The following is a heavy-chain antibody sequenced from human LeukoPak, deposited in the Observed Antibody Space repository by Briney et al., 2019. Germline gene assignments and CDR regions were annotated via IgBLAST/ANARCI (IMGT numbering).Heavy chain of an antibody. D-gene: IGHD3-10*01. Sequence: GGSLRLSCGASGFTFSSYAMSWVRQAPGKGLEWVAVIWNDGSNKYYADSVKGRFTISRDNSKNTMYLQMNSLRAEDTAVYSCARASGPFDYWGQGTLVTVSS. CDR3: ARASGPFDY. V-gene: IGHV3-33*08. CDR1: GFTFSSYA. CDR2: IWNDGSNK. J-gene: IGHJ4*02.